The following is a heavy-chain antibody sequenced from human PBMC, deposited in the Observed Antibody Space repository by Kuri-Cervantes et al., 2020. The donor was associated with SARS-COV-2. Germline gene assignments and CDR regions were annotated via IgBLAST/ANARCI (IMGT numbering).Heavy chain of an antibody. CDR2: INWNGGST. J-gene: IGHJ4*02. D-gene: IGHD1-14*01. V-gene: IGHV3-20*04. Sequence: GESLKISCAASGFTFSSYGMSWVRQAPGKGLEWVSGINWNGGSTGYADSVKGRFTISRDNAKNSLYLQMNSLRAEDTAVYYCARDLSYPEPGGIDYWGQGTLVTVSS. CDR3: ARDLSYPEPGGIDY. CDR1: GFTFSSYG.